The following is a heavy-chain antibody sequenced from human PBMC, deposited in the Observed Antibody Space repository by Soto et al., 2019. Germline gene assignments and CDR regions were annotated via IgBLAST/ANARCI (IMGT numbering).Heavy chain of an antibody. CDR1: GFTFSSYG. V-gene: IGHV3-30*18. J-gene: IGHJ4*02. CDR3: AQGGKYSSGWSAY. Sequence: QVQLVESGGGVVQPGRSLRLSCAASGFTFSSYGMHWVRQAPGKGLEWVAVISYDGSNKYYADSVKGRFTISRDNSKNPLYLQMNSLRAEDTAVYYCAQGGKYSSGWSAYWGQGTLVTVSS. D-gene: IGHD6-19*01. CDR2: ISYDGSNK.